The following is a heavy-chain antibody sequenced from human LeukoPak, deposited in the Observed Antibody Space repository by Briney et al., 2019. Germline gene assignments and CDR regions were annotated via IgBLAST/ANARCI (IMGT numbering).Heavy chain of an antibody. Sequence: SETLSLTCTVSGGSISSGSYYWSWIRQPAGKGLEWIGRIYTSGSTNYNPSLKSRVTISVDTSKNQFSLKLSSVTAADTAVYYCARDLYYYYMDVWGKGTTVTVSS. CDR2: IYTSGST. CDR3: ARDLYYYYMDV. V-gene: IGHV4-61*02. CDR1: GGSISSGSYY. J-gene: IGHJ6*03.